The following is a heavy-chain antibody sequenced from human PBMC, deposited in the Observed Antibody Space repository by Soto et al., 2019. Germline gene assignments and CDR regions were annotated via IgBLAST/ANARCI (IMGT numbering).Heavy chain of an antibody. J-gene: IGHJ4*02. CDR3: ARGANGAAAGLD. D-gene: IGHD6-13*01. CDR1: RFTFSSYG. CDR2: IYYDGSNK. V-gene: IGHV3-33*01. Sequence: QVQLVESGGGVVQPGRSLRLSCAASRFTFSSYGMHWVRQAPGKGLEWVAIIYYDGSNKYYADSVKGRFTISRDNSKNTVLLQMNSLRAEDTAVYYCARGANGAAAGLDWGQGTLVTVSS.